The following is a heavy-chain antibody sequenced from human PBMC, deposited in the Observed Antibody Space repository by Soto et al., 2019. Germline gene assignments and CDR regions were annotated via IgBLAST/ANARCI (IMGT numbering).Heavy chain of an antibody. D-gene: IGHD3-16*02. V-gene: IGHV3-74*01. CDR3: ARSYYDYIWGSYRLGPRETYFDY. J-gene: IGHJ4*02. Sequence: PVESLKISCAASGFTFSSYWMHWVRQAPGKGLVWVSRINSDGSSTSYADSVKGRFTISRDNAKNTLYLQMNSLRAEDTAVYYCARSYYDYIWGSYRLGPRETYFDYWGQGTLVTVSS. CDR1: GFTFSSYW. CDR2: INSDGSST.